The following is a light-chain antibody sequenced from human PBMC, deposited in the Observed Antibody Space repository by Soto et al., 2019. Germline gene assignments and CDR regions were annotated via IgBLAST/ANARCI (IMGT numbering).Light chain of an antibody. J-gene: IGKJ2*01. CDR1: QRVGSN. Sequence: EIVMTQSPATLSVSPGERATVSCRASQRVGSNLAWYQQKPGQAPRLLIYGASTRATGIPARFTGSGSGTEFTLTISRLQSEDFELYYCQQYNNWPPYTFGQGTNLDIK. CDR2: GAS. V-gene: IGKV3-15*01. CDR3: QQYNNWPPYT.